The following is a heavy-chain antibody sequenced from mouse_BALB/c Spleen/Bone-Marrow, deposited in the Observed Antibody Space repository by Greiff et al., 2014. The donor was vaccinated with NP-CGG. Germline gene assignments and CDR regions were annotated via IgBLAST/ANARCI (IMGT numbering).Heavy chain of an antibody. Sequence: EVQLVESGGGLVKPGGSLKLSCAASGFTFSDYYMYWVRQTPEKRLEWVATISDGGTYTFYPDSVKGRFTISRDNAKNNLYLQMSSLQSEDTAMYYCTRSGKRHGAMDYWGQGTSVTVSS. J-gene: IGHJ4*01. CDR1: GFTFSDYY. V-gene: IGHV5-4*02. CDR3: TRSGKRHGAMDY. CDR2: ISDGGTYT. D-gene: IGHD3-1*01.